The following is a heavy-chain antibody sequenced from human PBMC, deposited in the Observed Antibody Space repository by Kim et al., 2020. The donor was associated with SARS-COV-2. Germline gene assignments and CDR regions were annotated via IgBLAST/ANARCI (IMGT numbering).Heavy chain of an antibody. CDR3: ASLRAGGKWLQPFDQ. CDR2: VNWNSRDT. Sequence: GGSLRLSCATSGFIFDEYAMHWIRQAPGKGLEWVSGVNWNSRDTRYADSVKGRFIISRDSAKKSLFLQMNSLRPEDTALYYCASLRAGGKWLQPFDQWGQGALVTVSP. CDR1: GFIFDEYA. V-gene: IGHV3-9*01. J-gene: IGHJ4*02. D-gene: IGHD5-12*01.